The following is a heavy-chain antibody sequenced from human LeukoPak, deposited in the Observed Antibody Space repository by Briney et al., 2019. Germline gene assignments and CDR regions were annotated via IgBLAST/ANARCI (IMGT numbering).Heavy chain of an antibody. V-gene: IGHV1-69*13. D-gene: IGHD3-3*01. CDR2: IIPIFGTA. J-gene: IGHJ4*02. Sequence: SVKVSCKASGGTFSSYAISWVRQAPGQGLEWMGGIIPIFGTANYAQKFQGKVTITADESTSTAYMELSSLRSEDTAVYYCARGDTYYDFWSSYSTWGQGTLVTVSS. CDR1: GGTFSSYA. CDR3: ARGDTYYDFWSSYST.